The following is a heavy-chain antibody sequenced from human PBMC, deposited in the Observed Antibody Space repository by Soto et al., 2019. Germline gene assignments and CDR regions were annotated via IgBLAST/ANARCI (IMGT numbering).Heavy chain of an antibody. J-gene: IGHJ4*02. V-gene: IGHV1-69*13. CDR2: IIPIFGTA. CDR1: GGTFSSYA. Sequence: SVKVSCKASGGTFSSYAISWVRQAPGQGLEWMGGIIPIFGTANYAQKFQGRVTITADESTSTAYMELSSLRSEDTAVYYCARHTYYDSSGYYFYFDYWGQGTLVTVSS. CDR3: ARHTYYDSSGYYFYFDY. D-gene: IGHD3-22*01.